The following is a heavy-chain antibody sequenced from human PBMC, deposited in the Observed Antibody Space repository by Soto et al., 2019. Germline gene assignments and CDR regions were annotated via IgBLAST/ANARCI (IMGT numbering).Heavy chain of an antibody. CDR2: IYYSGSP. CDR1: GGSISSGGYY. Sequence: QVQLQESGPGLVKPSQTLSLTCTVSGGSISSGGYYWSWIRQHPGKGLEWIGYIYYSGSPYYNPSLNIRITISVDTSKNQFSLKLSSVTAADTAVYYCARDSGGFTPGREVDIWGQGTMVTVSS. D-gene: IGHD3-10*01. V-gene: IGHV4-31*03. J-gene: IGHJ3*02. CDR3: ARDSGGFTPGREVDI.